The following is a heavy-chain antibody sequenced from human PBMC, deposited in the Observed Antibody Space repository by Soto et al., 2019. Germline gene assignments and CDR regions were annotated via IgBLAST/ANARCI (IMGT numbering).Heavy chain of an antibody. D-gene: IGHD1-26*01. V-gene: IGHV3-23*01. Sequence: EVQLLESGGGLVQPGGSLRLSCAASGFTFSSYAMSWVRQAPGKGLEWVSAISGSGGSTYYADSVKGRFTISRDNSKNTLYLQMNSLRAEDMAVYYCARVGATTPSYFDYWGQGTLVTVSS. CDR2: ISGSGGST. CDR1: GFTFSSYA. CDR3: ARVGATTPSYFDY. J-gene: IGHJ4*02.